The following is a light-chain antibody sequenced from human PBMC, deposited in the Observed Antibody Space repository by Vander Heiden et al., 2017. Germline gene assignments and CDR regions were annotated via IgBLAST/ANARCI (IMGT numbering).Light chain of an antibody. V-gene: IGLV2-8*01. CDR2: EVT. CDR3: SSYAGSSTYV. Sequence: HSALTQPPSASGSPGQSVPISCTGTSSDVGGYNFVSWYQQHPGKAPKRMIYEVTKRPSGVPDRFSGSKSGNTASLTVSGLQAEDEADYYCSSYAGSSTYVFGIGTKVTVL. J-gene: IGLJ1*01. CDR1: SSDVGGYNF.